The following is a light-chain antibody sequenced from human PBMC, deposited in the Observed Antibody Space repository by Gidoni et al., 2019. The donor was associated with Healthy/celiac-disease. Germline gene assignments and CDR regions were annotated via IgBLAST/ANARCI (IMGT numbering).Light chain of an antibody. CDR1: QSVSSN. J-gene: IGKJ3*01. CDR2: GAS. V-gene: IGKV3-15*01. Sequence: EIVMTQSPATLSVSPGERATLSCRASQSVSSNLAWYQQKPSQAPRLLIYGASTRATGIPARFSGSGSGTEFTLTISSLQSEDFAVYYCQQYNNWPPATFGPGTKVDIK. CDR3: QQYNNWPPAT.